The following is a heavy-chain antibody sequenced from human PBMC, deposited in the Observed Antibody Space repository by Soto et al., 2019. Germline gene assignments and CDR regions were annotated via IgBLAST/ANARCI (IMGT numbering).Heavy chain of an antibody. CDR2: ISGYNGNT. CDR3: AREGPAPYYYYGMDV. Sequence: QVQLVQSGAEVKKPGASVKVSCKASGYTFTNYGFSWVRQAPGQGLEWMEWISGYNGNTKYVEKFQGRVTMTADTYTSTGHMELRSLRSDDTDEYYCAREGPAPYYYYGMDVWGQWTAVTVSS. CDR1: GYTFTNYG. V-gene: IGHV1-18*01. J-gene: IGHJ6*02.